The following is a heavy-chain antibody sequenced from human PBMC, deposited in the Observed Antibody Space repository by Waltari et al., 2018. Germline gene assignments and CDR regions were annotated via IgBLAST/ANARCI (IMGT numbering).Heavy chain of an antibody. CDR3: ARCYGGTFDY. CDR2: INHSGST. J-gene: IGHJ4*02. CDR1: GGSFRGYY. Sequence: QVQLQQWGAGLLKPSETLSLTCAVYGGSFRGYYWSWIRQPPGKGLEWIGEINHSGSTSYNPSLKSRVTISVDTSKNQFSLKLSSVTAADTAVYYCARCYGGTFDYWGQGTLVTVSS. D-gene: IGHD2-15*01. V-gene: IGHV4-34*01.